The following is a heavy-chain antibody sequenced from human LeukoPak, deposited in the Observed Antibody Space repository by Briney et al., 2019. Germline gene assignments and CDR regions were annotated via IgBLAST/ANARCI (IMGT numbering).Heavy chain of an antibody. CDR1: GFTFDDYA. J-gene: IGHJ4*02. Sequence: GGSLRLSCAASGFTFDDYAMHWVRQAPGKGLEWVSGISWNSGSIGYADSVKGRFTISRDNAKNSLYLQMNSLRAEDTALYYCAKDIRRTQSYGVGLDYWGQGTLVTVSS. V-gene: IGHV3-9*01. D-gene: IGHD4-17*01. CDR2: ISWNSGSI. CDR3: AKDIRRTQSYGVGLDY.